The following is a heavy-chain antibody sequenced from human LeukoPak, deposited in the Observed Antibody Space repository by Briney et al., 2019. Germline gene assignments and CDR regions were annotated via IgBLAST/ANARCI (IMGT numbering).Heavy chain of an antibody. CDR2: IGNDSDYI. CDR3: ARSDRWLPPAD. J-gene: IGHJ4*02. Sequence: PGESLTLSCPASGSTLSVHTMNWVRQTPGKGLEWVSSIGNDSDYIYFAESVRGRFTISRDNTSNLMFLEMNSLRLDDTAVYHCARSDRWLPPADWGQGTLVIVSS. V-gene: IGHV3-21*01. CDR1: GSTLSVHT. D-gene: IGHD5-24*01.